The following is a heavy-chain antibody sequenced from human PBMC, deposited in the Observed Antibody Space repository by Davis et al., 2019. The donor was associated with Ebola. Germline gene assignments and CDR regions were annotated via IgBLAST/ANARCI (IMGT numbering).Heavy chain of an antibody. J-gene: IGHJ4*02. D-gene: IGHD3-22*01. V-gene: IGHV3-21*01. CDR2: ISSSSSYI. CDR3: ARDPGYYDSSGPSY. CDR1: GFTFSSYS. Sequence: GGSLRLSCAASGFTFSSYSMNWVRQAPGKGLEWVSSISSSSSYIYYADSVKGRFTISRDNAKNSLYLQMNSLRAEDTAVYYCARDPGYYDSSGPSYWGQGTLVTVSS.